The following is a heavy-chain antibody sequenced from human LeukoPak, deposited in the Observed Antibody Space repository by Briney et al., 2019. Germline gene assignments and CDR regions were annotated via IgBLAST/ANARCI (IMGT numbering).Heavy chain of an antibody. D-gene: IGHD1-26*01. V-gene: IGHV3-30*02. J-gene: IGHJ5*02. CDR3: AKDSSGSYEGWFDP. Sequence: GGSLRLSCAASGFTFSSYGMHWVRQAPGKGLEWVAVIWYDGSNKYYADSVKGRFTISRDNSKNTLYLQMNSLRAEDTAVYYCAKDSSGSYEGWFDPWGQGTLVTVSS. CDR2: IWYDGSNK. CDR1: GFTFSSYG.